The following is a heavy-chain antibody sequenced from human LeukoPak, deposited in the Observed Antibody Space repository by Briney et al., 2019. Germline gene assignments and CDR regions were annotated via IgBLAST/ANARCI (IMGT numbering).Heavy chain of an antibody. Sequence: ASVKVSCKASGYTFTGYYMHWVRQAPGQGREWMGRINPNSGGTNYAQKFQGRVTMTRDTSISTAYMELSSLRSEDTAVYYCARDINSGSSLGAFDIWGQGTMVTVSS. CDR1: GYTFTGYY. CDR2: INPNSGGT. V-gene: IGHV1-2*06. J-gene: IGHJ3*02. CDR3: ARDINSGSSLGAFDI. D-gene: IGHD1-26*01.